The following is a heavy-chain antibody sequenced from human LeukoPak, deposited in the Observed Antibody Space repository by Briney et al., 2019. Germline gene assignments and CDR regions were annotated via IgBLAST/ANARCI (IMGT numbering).Heavy chain of an antibody. CDR3: ARDGGGESSSWYFDY. Sequence: ASVKVSCKASGYTFTSYGISWVRQAPGQGLEWMGWISAYNGNTNYAQKLQGRVTMTTDTATSTAYMELRSLRSDDTAVYYCARDGGGESSSWYFDYWGQGTLVTVSS. J-gene: IGHJ4*02. CDR1: GYTFTSYG. CDR2: ISAYNGNT. V-gene: IGHV1-18*01. D-gene: IGHD6-13*01.